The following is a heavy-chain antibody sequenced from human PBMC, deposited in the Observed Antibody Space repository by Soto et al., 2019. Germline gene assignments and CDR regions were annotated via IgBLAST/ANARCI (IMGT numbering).Heavy chain of an antibody. D-gene: IGHD3-16*01. CDR1: GYTFTSYG. V-gene: IGHV1-18*01. J-gene: IGHJ4*02. CDR2: ISAYNGNT. CDR3: AKDRLIPFGGVTNIDY. Sequence: ASVKVSCKASGYTFTSYGISWVRQAPGQGLEWMGWISAYNGNTNYAQKLQGRVTMTTDTSTSTAYMELRSLRSDATAVYYCAKDRLIPFGGVTNIDYGGQRTLVTVAS.